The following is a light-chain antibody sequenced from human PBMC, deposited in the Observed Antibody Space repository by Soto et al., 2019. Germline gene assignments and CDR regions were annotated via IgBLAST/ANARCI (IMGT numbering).Light chain of an antibody. J-gene: IGLJ2*01. CDR1: SSNIGNNY. V-gene: IGLV1-51*02. CDR3: GTWDSNLSAVV. Sequence: QSLLTQPPSVSATPGQKVTISCSGSSSNIGNNYVSWYQQLPGTAPKLLIYENNKRPSGIPDRFSASKSGTSATLGITGLQTGDEADYYCGTWDSNLSAVVFGGGTKVTVL. CDR2: ENN.